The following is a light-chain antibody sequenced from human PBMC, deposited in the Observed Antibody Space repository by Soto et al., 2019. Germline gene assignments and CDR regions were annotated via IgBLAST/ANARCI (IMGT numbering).Light chain of an antibody. CDR2: DAS. Sequence: DIQMTQSPSTLSATAGDRVTITCRASQSISSWLAWYQHKPGKAPKLLIYDASNLDSGVPSRFSGSGSGTEFTLTISSLQPDDFATYYCQQYNSYSWTCGQGTKVDIK. CDR3: QQYNSYSWT. J-gene: IGKJ1*01. CDR1: QSISSW. V-gene: IGKV1-5*01.